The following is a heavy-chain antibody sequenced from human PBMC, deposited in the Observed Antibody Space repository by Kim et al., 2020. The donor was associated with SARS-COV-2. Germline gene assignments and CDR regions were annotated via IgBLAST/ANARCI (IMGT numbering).Heavy chain of an antibody. Sequence: SETLSLTCTVSGGSISSYYWSWIRQPPGKGLEWIGYIYYSGSTNYNPSLKSRVTISVDTSKNQFSLKLSSVTAADTAVYYCARDADYGGNGFDYWGQGTLVTVSS. CDR2: IYYSGST. D-gene: IGHD4-17*01. J-gene: IGHJ4*02. CDR3: ARDADYGGNGFDY. V-gene: IGHV4-59*13. CDR1: GGSISSYY.